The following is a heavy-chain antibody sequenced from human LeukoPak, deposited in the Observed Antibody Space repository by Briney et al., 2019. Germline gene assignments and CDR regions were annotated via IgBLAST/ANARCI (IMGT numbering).Heavy chain of an antibody. D-gene: IGHD6-19*01. Sequence: GGSLRLSCAASGFTFSSYWMSWVRQAPGKGLEWVANIKQDGSEKYYVDSVKGRFTISRDNAKNSLYLQMNSLRAEDTAVYYCAREFRGWYTNNWFDPWGQGTLVTVSS. CDR3: AREFRGWYTNNWFDP. CDR2: IKQDGSEK. CDR1: GFTFSSYW. J-gene: IGHJ5*02. V-gene: IGHV3-7*01.